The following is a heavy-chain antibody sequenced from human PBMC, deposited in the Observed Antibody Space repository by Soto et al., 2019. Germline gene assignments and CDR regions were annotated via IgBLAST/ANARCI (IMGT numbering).Heavy chain of an antibody. CDR1: GFTFSSYA. CDR2: ISGSGGST. Sequence: GGSLRLSCAASGFTFSSYAMSWVRQAPGKGLEWVSAISGSGGSTYYADSVKGRFTISRDNSKNTLYLQMNSLRAEDTAVYYCAKDGIAVAGTGDWVSDRGYFDYWGQGTLVTVSS. CDR3: AKDGIAVAGTGDWVSDRGYFDY. D-gene: IGHD6-19*01. V-gene: IGHV3-23*01. J-gene: IGHJ4*02.